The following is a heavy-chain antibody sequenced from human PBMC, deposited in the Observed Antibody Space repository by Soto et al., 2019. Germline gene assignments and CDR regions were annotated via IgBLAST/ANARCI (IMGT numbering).Heavy chain of an antibody. D-gene: IGHD2-21*02. CDR2: IRQNGGEQ. Sequence: LRLSCAASGFSFNSYRMSWVRQAPGKGLEWVANIRQNGGEQNSVDSVKGRFTVSRDNAKNSVYLQMNGLRAEDTAVYYCASEFGDHLKFFDYWGQGTLVTVSS. CDR3: ASEFGDHLKFFDY. V-gene: IGHV3-7*01. J-gene: IGHJ4*02. CDR1: GFSFNSYR.